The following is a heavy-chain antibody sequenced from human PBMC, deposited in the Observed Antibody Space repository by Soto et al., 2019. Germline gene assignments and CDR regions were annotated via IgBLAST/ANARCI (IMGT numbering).Heavy chain of an antibody. CDR3: ARDRFGSSSGYFDY. CDR1: GDSISSGNYY. D-gene: IGHD6-6*01. J-gene: IGHJ4*02. Sequence: KPSETLSLTCTVSGDSISSGNYYWTWIRQRPGQGLEWIGYIYNSGGTYYNPSLKSRLTISMDTSENHFSLKLSSLTAADTAVYYCARDRFGSSSGYFDYWGQGALVTVSS. V-gene: IGHV4-31*03. CDR2: IYNSGGT.